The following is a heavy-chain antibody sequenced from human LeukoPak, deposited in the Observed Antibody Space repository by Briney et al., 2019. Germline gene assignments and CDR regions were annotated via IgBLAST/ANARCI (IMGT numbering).Heavy chain of an antibody. CDR1: GYTFTRYY. V-gene: IGHV1-46*01. CDR2: IIPIFGTA. J-gene: IGHJ6*03. D-gene: IGHD3-22*01. CDR3: ARVPGGDSEHYMDV. Sequence: ASVKVSCKASGYTFTRYYMHWVRQAPGQGLEWMGGIIPIFGTANYAQKFQGRVTMTRDTSTSTVYMELSSLRSEDTAVYYCARVPGGDSEHYMDVWGKGTTVTISS.